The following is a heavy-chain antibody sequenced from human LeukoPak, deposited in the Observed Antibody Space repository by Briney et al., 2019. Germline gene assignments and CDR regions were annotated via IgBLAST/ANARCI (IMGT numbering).Heavy chain of an antibody. CDR1: GYSFTSYW. CDR3: ARHVLVPAAIGPNFDY. CDR2: IYPGDSDT. D-gene: IGHD2-2*02. V-gene: IGHV5-51*01. Sequence: GESLKISCKGSGYSFTSYWIGWVCQMPGKGLEWMGIIYPGDSDTRYSPSFQGQVTISADKSINTAYLQWSSLKASDTAMYYCARHVLVPAAIGPNFDYWGQGTLVTVSS. J-gene: IGHJ4*02.